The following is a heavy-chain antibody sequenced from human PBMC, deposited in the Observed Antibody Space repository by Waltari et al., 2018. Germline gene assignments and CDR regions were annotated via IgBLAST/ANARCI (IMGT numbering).Heavy chain of an antibody. V-gene: IGHV1-69*08. CDR3: ASGPNHYGMDV. Sequence: QVQLVQSGAEVKKPGSSVKVSCKASGGTFSSYAISWVRQAPGQGLEWMGRSIHIFGTANYAQKFQGRVTMTADKSTSTAYMELSSLRSEDTAVYYCASGPNHYGMDVWGQGTTVTVSS. J-gene: IGHJ6*02. CDR1: GGTFSSYA. CDR2: SIHIFGTA.